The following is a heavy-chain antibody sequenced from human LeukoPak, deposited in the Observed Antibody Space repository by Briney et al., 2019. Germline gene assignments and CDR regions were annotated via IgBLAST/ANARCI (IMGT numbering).Heavy chain of an antibody. CDR1: GFTFSSYA. CDR2: ISYDGSNK. V-gene: IGHV3-30*04. Sequence: PGGSLRLSCAASGFTFSSYAMHWVRQAPGKGLEWVAVISYDGSNKYYADSVKGRFTISRDNSKNTLYLQMNSLRAEDTAVYYCIAGTSLDYWGQGTLVTVSS. D-gene: IGHD6-13*01. CDR3: IAGTSLDY. J-gene: IGHJ4*02.